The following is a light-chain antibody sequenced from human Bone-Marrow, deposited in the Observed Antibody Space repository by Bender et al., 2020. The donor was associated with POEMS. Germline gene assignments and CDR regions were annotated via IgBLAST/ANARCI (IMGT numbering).Light chain of an antibody. CDR3: CSQTGSFLGV. CDR1: SSDIGGDHY. J-gene: IGLJ2*01. CDR2: DVT. Sequence: QSALTQPRSVSGSPGQSVTISCTGTSSDIGGDHYVSWYQQHPGKVPKLVIYDVTKRPSGVPDRFSGSKSGNAASLTISGLQTEDEADYYCCSQTGSFLGVFGGGTKVTVL. V-gene: IGLV2-11*01.